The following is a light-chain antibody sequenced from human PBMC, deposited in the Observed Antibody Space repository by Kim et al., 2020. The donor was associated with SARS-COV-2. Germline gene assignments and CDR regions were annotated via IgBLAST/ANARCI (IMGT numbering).Light chain of an antibody. CDR1: SSNIGAGYD. CDR3: QSYDTRLSGAV. Sequence: QRVTISCTGSSSNIGAGYDVHWYQQLPGTAPKVLIYGNTNRPSGVPDRFSGSKSGTSASLAIDGLQAEDEAGYYCQSYDTRLSGAVFGGGTQLTVL. J-gene: IGLJ7*01. CDR2: GNT. V-gene: IGLV1-40*01.